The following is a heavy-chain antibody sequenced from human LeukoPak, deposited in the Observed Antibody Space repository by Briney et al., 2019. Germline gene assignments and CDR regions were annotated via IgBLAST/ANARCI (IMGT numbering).Heavy chain of an antibody. CDR3: ARIYSVRGLVTKNHYYYYMDV. J-gene: IGHJ6*03. Sequence: SETLSLTCTVSGGSISSSSYYWGWIRQPPGKGLEWIGSIYYSGSTYYNPSLKSRVTISVDTSKNQFSLKLSSVTAADTAVYYCARIYSVRGLVTKNHYYYYMDVWGKGTTVTVSS. CDR2: IYYSGST. D-gene: IGHD3-10*01. V-gene: IGHV4-39*07. CDR1: GGSISSSSYY.